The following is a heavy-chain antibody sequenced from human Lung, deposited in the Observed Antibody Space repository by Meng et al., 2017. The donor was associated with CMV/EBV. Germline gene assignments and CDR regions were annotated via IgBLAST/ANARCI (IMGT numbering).Heavy chain of an antibody. CDR2: INPNSGGT. D-gene: IGHD2/OR15-2a*01. CDR1: AYTFTGYF. V-gene: IGHV1-2*02. J-gene: IGHJ4*02. Sequence: ASXXVSXKAFAYTFTGYFMHWVRQAPGQGLEWMGWINPNSGGTNYAQKFQGRVIMTWDTSISSAYMQLSRLTSNDTAVFYCARGGLSTALPEAPSSSSIDNWXQGTLVTVSS. CDR3: ARGGLSTALPEAPSSSSIDN.